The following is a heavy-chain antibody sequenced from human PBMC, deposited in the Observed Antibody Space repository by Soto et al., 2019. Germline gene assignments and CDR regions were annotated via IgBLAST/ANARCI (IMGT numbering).Heavy chain of an antibody. J-gene: IGHJ6*03. CDR2: INHSGST. D-gene: IGHD3-10*01. Sequence: YWSWIRQPPGKGLEWIGEINHSGSTNYNPPLKSRVTISVDTSKNQFSLKLSSVTAADTAVYYCARGVPTYYYGSGSLPLYYMDVWGKGTTVTVSS. CDR3: ARGVPTYYYGSGSLPLYYMDV. CDR1: Y. V-gene: IGHV4-34*01.